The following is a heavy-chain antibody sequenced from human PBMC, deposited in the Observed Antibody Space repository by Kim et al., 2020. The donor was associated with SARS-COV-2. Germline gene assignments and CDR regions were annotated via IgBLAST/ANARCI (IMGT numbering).Heavy chain of an antibody. D-gene: IGHD2-2*01. Sequence: GGSLRLSCAASGFTFSSYSMNWVRQAPGKGLEWVSYISSSSSTIYYADSVKGRFTISRDNAKNSLYLQMNSLRDEDTAVYYCARDLWPAATYYYYYGMDVWGQGTTVTVSS. V-gene: IGHV3-48*02. CDR1: GFTFSSYS. CDR2: ISSSSSTI. CDR3: ARDLWPAATYYYYYGMDV. J-gene: IGHJ6*02.